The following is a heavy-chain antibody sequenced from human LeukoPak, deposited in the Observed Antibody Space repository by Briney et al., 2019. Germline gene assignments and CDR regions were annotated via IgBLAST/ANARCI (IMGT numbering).Heavy chain of an antibody. CDR2: ISGSGGST. CDR1: GFTFSSYG. CDR3: ATGVNYAFES. V-gene: IGHV3-23*01. J-gene: IGHJ4*02. Sequence: GGSLRLSCAASGFTFSSYGMSWVRQAPGKGLEWVSAISGSGGSTYYADSVKGRFTVSRDNSKNTLYLQMNSLRVEDTAVYYCATGVNYAFESWGQGTLVTVSS. D-gene: IGHD3-16*01.